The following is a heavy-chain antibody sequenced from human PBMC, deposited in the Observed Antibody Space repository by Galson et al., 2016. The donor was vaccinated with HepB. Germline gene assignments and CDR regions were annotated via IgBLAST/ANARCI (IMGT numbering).Heavy chain of an antibody. V-gene: IGHV4-61*01. Sequence: LSLTCTVSGGSVSSSRYSWSWIRQPPGKGLEWIGYFYGSGRTDYNPSLKSRVTLSVDTSKNQFSLKLSSMTAADTAVYYCARSGTYYIFDFWGQGTLVTVSS. D-gene: IGHD3-22*01. CDR2: FYGSGRT. CDR1: GGSVSSSRYS. J-gene: IGHJ4*02. CDR3: ARSGTYYIFDF.